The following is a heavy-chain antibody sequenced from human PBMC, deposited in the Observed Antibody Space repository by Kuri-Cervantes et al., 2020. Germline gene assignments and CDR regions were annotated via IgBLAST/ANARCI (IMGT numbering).Heavy chain of an antibody. D-gene: IGHD4-23*01. CDR2: ISSSNLVT. J-gene: IGHJ2*01. Sequence: GESLKISCAASGFIFSAYNMNWVRQAPGKGLEWVSHISSSNLVTYYADSVKGRFIISRDKAKNTLYLQMNSLRAEDTAVYYCARGDYGDNRWGYFDLWGRGTLVTVSS. CDR3: ARGDYGDNRWGYFDL. CDR1: GFIFSAYN. V-gene: IGHV3-48*01.